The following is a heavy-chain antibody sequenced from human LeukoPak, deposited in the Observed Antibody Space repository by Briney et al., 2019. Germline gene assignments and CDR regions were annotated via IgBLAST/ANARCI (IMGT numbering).Heavy chain of an antibody. J-gene: IGHJ4*02. Sequence: GASVKVSCKASGYTFTSYYMHWVRQAPGQGLEWMGIINPSGGSTSYAQKFQGRVTMTRDMSTSTVYMELSSLRSEDTAVYYCARARRAAAGSRYFDYWGQGTLVTVSS. D-gene: IGHD6-13*01. V-gene: IGHV1-46*01. CDR1: GYTFTSYY. CDR2: INPSGGST. CDR3: ARARRAAAGSRYFDY.